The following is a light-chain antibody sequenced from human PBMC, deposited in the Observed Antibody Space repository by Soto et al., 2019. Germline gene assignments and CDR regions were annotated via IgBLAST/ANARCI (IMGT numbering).Light chain of an antibody. CDR2: GAF. CDR1: QSVSSTY. J-gene: IGKJ1*01. V-gene: IGKV3-20*01. Sequence: EIVFTQSPGPLSLSPGEGVTFSCRASQSVSSTYLAWYQQKPGQAPRLLIYGAFKRATGIPDRFSGSGSGTDFTLTISRMEPEDFAVYXXXQYGXSPRTFGQGTKVDIK. CDR3: XQYGXSPRT.